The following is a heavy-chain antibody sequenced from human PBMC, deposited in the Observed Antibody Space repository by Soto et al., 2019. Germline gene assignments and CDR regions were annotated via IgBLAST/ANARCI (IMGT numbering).Heavy chain of an antibody. Sequence: EVRLLESGGGLVQPGGSLRLSCAASRFTFRLYAMSWVRQAPGKGLEWVSGISGGGGRIYYADSVKGSFIISRDNSKDTLSLQMTSLKAEYTAVYYCPKYMWGDCNDEDPAFCFASWGQGTLVTVSS. CDR2: ISGGGGRI. D-gene: IGHD1-1*01. CDR1: RFTFRLYA. V-gene: IGHV3-23*01. CDR3: PKYMWGDCNDEDPAFCFAS. J-gene: IGHJ4*02.